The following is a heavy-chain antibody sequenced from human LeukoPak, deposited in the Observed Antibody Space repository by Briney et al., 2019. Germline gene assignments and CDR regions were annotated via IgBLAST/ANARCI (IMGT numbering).Heavy chain of an antibody. V-gene: IGHV3-43*01. J-gene: IGHJ4*02. D-gene: IGHD1-26*01. CDR2: ISWDGGST. CDR1: GFTFDDYT. CDR3: ARGRGESGTSYWTHFDY. Sequence: PGGSLRLSCAASGFTFDDYTMHWVRQAPGKGLEWVSLISWDGGSTYYADSVKGRFTISRDNSENTLSLQMNSLRAEDTAFYYCARGRGESGTSYWTHFDYWGQGTLVTVSS.